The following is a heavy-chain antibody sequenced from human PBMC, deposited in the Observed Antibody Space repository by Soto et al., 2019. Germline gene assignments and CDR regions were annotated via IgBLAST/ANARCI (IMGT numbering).Heavy chain of an antibody. J-gene: IGHJ4*02. V-gene: IGHV3-9*01. CDR2: ISWNSGSI. CDR3: ARGYDTNFDY. CDR1: GFTFDDYA. Sequence: EVQLVESGGGLVQPGRSLRLSCAASGFTFDDYAMHWVRQAPGKGLEWVSGISWNSGSIGYADSVKGRFTISRDNAKNSLYLQMNSLRAEDTALYYCARGYDTNFDYWGQATLVTVSS. D-gene: IGHD3-16*01.